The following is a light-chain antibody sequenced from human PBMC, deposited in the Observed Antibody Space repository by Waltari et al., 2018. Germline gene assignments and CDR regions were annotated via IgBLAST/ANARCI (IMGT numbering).Light chain of an antibody. Sequence: EKVMTQSPATLSVSPGERATLSCRASQSVSSNLAWYQQKPGQAPRLLIPGASTRATGIPDRFSGSGSGTEFTLTISSLQSEDFAVYYCQQYNNWPPTFGQGTKVEIK. CDR1: QSVSSN. CDR2: GAS. J-gene: IGKJ1*01. V-gene: IGKV3-15*01. CDR3: QQYNNWPPT.